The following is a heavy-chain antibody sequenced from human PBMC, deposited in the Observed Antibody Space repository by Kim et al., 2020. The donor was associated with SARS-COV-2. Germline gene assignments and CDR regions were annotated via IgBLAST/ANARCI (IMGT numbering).Heavy chain of an antibody. CDR1: GYTFTSYG. CDR2: ISAYNGNT. V-gene: IGHV1-18*04. Sequence: ASVKVSCKASGYTFTSYGISWVRQAPGQGLEWMGWISAYNGNTNYAQKLQGRVTMTTDTSTSTAYMELRSLRSDDTAVYYCASSNYDILTRDPYYYGMDVWGQGTTVTVSS. CDR3: ASSNYDILTRDPYYYGMDV. D-gene: IGHD3-9*01. J-gene: IGHJ6*02.